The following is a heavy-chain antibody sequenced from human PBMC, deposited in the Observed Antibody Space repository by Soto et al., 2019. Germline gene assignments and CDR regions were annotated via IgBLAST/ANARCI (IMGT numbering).Heavy chain of an antibody. CDR3: ARGPLGGAAGTLLSF. D-gene: IGHD6-13*01. V-gene: IGHV4-61*01. Sequence: SETLSLTCTVSGGSVSSGSYYWSWIRQPPGKGLEWIGYIYYSGSTNYNPSLKSRVTISVDTSKNQFSLKLSSVTAADTAVYYCARGPLGGAAGTLLSFWGQGTLVTVS. CDR2: IYYSGST. CDR1: GGSVSSGSYY. J-gene: IGHJ4*02.